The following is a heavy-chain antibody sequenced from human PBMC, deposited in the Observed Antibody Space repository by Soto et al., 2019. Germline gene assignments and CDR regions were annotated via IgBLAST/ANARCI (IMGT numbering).Heavy chain of an antibody. CDR2: INHSGST. J-gene: IGHJ5*02. D-gene: IGHD3-3*01. Sequence: SETLSLTCAVYGGSFSGYYWSWIRQPPGKGLEWIGEINHSGSTNYTPSLKSRVTISVDTSKNQFSLKLSSVTAADTAVYYCARGNYDFWSGPNWFDPWGQGTLVTVSS. CDR3: ARGNYDFWSGPNWFDP. V-gene: IGHV4-34*01. CDR1: GGSFSGYY.